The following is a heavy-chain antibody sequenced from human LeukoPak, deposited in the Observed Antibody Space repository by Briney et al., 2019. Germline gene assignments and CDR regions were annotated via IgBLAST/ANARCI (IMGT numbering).Heavy chain of an antibody. J-gene: IGHJ4*02. CDR3: AKQYDSSGYYYPIDY. D-gene: IGHD3-22*01. V-gene: IGHV3-23*01. CDR2: ISGSGGST. Sequence: ISGSGGSTYYAHSVKGRFTISRDNSKNTLYLQMNSLRAEDTAVYYCAKQYDSSGYYYPIDYWGQGTLVTVSS.